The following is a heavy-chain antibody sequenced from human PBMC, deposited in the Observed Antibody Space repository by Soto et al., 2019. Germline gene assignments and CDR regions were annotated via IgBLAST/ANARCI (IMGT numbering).Heavy chain of an antibody. CDR2: IFYSGSF. J-gene: IGHJ4*02. D-gene: IGHD3-3*01. Sequence: QVQLQESGPGLVKPSQTLSLTCTVSGGSISSGGSYWSWIRQRPGKGLEWIGYIFYSGSFYYTPSLKSRVMISADPSKNQFSLKLSSVTAADTAVYYCARAPETPPIFGVVVPYFCDYWGRGTLVTVSS. CDR1: GGSISSGGSY. CDR3: ARAPETPPIFGVVVPYFCDY. V-gene: IGHV4-31*03.